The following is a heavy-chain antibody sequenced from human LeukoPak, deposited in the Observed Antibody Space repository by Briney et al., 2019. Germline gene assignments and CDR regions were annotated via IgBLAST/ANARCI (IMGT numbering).Heavy chain of an antibody. J-gene: IGHJ4*02. D-gene: IGHD3-22*01. V-gene: IGHV1-18*01. Sequence: ASVKVSCKASGYTFTSYGISWVRRAPGQGLEWMGWISAYNGNTNYAQKLQGRVTMTTDTSTSTAYMELRSLRSDDTAVYYCAIFPGSGYYSPLSWNYWGQGTLVTVSS. CDR1: GYTFTSYG. CDR3: AIFPGSGYYSPLSWNY. CDR2: ISAYNGNT.